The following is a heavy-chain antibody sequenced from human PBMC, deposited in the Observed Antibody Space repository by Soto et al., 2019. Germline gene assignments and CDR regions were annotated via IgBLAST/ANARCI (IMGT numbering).Heavy chain of an antibody. CDR2: INPSGGST. V-gene: IGHV1-46*01. CDR3: ARDRPITIFGVVNPDYYYYYGMDV. J-gene: IGHJ6*02. Sequence: ASVKVSCKASGYTFTSYYMHWVRQAPGQGLEWMGIINPSGGSTSYAQKFQGRVTMTRDTSTSTVYMELSSLRSEDTAVYYCARDRPITIFGVVNPDYYYYYGMDVWGQGTTVTVS. D-gene: IGHD3-3*01. CDR1: GYTFTSYY.